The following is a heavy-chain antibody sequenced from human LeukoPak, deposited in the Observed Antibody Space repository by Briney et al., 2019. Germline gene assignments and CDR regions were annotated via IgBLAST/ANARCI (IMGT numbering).Heavy chain of an antibody. D-gene: IGHD6-19*01. CDR1: GYTFTGYY. Sequence: ASVKVSCKTSGYTFTGYYMHWVRQAPGQGLEWMGWINPNSGGANYAQKFQGRVTMTRDTSISTAYMELTRLRSDDTAGYYCARYSSGWYFDLWGRGTLVTVSS. V-gene: IGHV1-2*02. CDR3: ARYSSGWYFDL. J-gene: IGHJ2*01. CDR2: INPNSGGA.